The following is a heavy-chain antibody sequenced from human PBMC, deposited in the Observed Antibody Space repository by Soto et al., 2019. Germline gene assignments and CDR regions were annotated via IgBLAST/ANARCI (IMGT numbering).Heavy chain of an antibody. Sequence: SETLSLTCTVSGGYISSYYWSWIRQPPGKGLEWIGYFYYSGSTNYNPSLKSRVTISVDTSKNQFSLKLSSVTAADKAVYYCARERGFSSSSKWFDPWGQGTLVTVSS. D-gene: IGHD6-6*01. CDR2: FYYSGST. CDR1: GGYISSYY. V-gene: IGHV4-59*01. J-gene: IGHJ5*02. CDR3: ARERGFSSSSKWFDP.